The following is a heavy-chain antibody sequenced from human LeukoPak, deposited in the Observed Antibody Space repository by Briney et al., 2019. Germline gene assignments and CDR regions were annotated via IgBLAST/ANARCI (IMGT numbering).Heavy chain of an antibody. CDR2: IYPGDSDT. Sequence: GESLNISCQGSGYSFTSYWIGWVRQVPGKGLEWMGIIYPGDSDTRYSPSFQGQVTISADKSISTAYLQWSSLKASDTAMYYCARPEDRDGYDFGYWGQGTLVTVSS. CDR3: ARPEDRDGYDFGY. V-gene: IGHV5-51*01. CDR1: GYSFTSYW. D-gene: IGHD5-24*01. J-gene: IGHJ4*02.